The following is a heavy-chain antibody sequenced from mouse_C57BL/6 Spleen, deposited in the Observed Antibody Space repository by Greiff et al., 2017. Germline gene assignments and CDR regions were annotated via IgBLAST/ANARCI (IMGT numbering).Heavy chain of an antibody. D-gene: IGHD1-1*01. Sequence: EVKLMESGGDLVKPGGSLKLSCAASGFTFSSYGMSWVRQTPDKRLEWVATISSGGSYTYYPDSVKGRFTISRDNAKNTLYLQMSSLKSEDTAMYYCARGEFITTVVASYYFDYWGQGTTLTVSS. V-gene: IGHV5-6*01. CDR3: ARGEFITTVVASYYFDY. J-gene: IGHJ2*01. CDR1: GFTFSSYG. CDR2: ISSGGSYT.